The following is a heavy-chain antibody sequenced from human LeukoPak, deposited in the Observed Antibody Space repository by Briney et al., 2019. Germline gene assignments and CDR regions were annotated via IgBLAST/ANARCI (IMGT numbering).Heavy chain of an antibody. J-gene: IGHJ4*02. Sequence: GRSLRLSCAASGFTFDDYAMHWVRQAPGKGLEWVSAISGSGGSTYYADSVKGRFTISRDNSKNTLYLQMNSLRAEDTAVYYCAKDHLEYYFDYWGQGTLVTVSS. CDR2: ISGSGGST. CDR3: AKDHLEYYFDY. CDR1: GFTFDDYA. V-gene: IGHV3-23*01.